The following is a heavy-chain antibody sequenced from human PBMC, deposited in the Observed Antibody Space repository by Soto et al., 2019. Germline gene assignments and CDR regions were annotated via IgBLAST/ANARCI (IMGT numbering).Heavy chain of an antibody. Sequence: EVQLLESGGGLVQPGGSLRLSCAASGFTFSSYAMSWVRQAPGKGLECVSAISGSGGSTYYADSVKGRFTISRDNSKNTLYLQMNSLRADDTAVYYCEKGGDSGGYFAYWGQGTLVTVSS. CDR1: GFTFSSYA. D-gene: IGHD3-22*01. J-gene: IGHJ4*02. V-gene: IGHV3-23*01. CDR2: ISGSGGST. CDR3: EKGGDSGGYFAY.